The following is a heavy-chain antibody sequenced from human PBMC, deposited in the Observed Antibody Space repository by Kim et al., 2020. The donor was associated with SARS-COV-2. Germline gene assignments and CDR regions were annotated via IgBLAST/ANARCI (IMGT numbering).Heavy chain of an antibody. J-gene: IGHJ4*02. V-gene: IGHV4-59*13. Sequence: SETLSLTCSVSGVSISGYYWSWIRQSPGKGLEWIGDMDYSGNTKYNPSLESRATISGDTSKKLFSLTLTFVTEADTAVYYCARTYSTGWYYWEFWGRGTL. CDR3: ARTYSTGWYYWEF. D-gene: IGHD2-8*01. CDR2: MDYSGNT. CDR1: GVSISGYY.